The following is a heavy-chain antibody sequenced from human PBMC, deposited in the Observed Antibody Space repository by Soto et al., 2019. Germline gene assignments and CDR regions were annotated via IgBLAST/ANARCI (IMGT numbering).Heavy chain of an antibody. CDR1: GYIFTAYS. D-gene: IGHD2-15*01. CDR2: VNPSGGST. Sequence: QVQLVQSGAEVKKPGASVKVSCKASGYIFTAYSMHWVRQAPGQGLEWMGVVNPSGGSTNYAQKFRGRITMTRDTSTSTVYMDLSSLTSEDTAVYYCAREENCSDGVCYSEYFQRWGQGPLVTVSS. V-gene: IGHV1-46*01. CDR3: AREENCSDGVCYSEYFQR. J-gene: IGHJ1*01.